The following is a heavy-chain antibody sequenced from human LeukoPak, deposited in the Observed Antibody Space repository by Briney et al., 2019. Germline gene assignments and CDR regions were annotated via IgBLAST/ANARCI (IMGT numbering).Heavy chain of an antibody. CDR1: GGSISGYF. CDR2: IHYSGST. CDR3: ARYGITIVRGGKYYFDS. Sequence: SETLSLTCTVSGGSISGYFWRWIRQPPGKGLEWIGYIHYSGSTNYNPSLNSRVTISVDTSKNQFSLRLSSVTAADTAVYYCARYGITIVRGGKYYFDSWGQGTLVTVSS. D-gene: IGHD3-10*01. J-gene: IGHJ4*02. V-gene: IGHV4-59*08.